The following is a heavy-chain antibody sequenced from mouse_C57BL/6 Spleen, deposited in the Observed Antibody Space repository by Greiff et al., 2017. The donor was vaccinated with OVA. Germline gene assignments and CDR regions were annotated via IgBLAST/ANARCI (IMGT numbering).Heavy chain of an antibody. CDR2: IWSDGST. V-gene: IGHV2-6-1*01. CDR1: GFSLTSYG. Sequence: QVQLKESGPGLVAPSQSLSIPCTVSGFSLTSYGVHWVRQPPGKGLEWLVVIWSDGSTTYNSALKSRLSISKDNSKSQVFLKMNSLQTDDTAMYYCARHNGNYWYFDVWGTGTTVTVAS. D-gene: IGHD2-1*01. CDR3: ARHNGNYWYFDV. J-gene: IGHJ1*03.